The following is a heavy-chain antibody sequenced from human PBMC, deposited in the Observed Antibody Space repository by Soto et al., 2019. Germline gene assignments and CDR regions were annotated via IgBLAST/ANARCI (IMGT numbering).Heavy chain of an antibody. Sequence: PGGSLRLSCAASGFTASSNYMSWVRQAPGKGLEWVSVIYSGGSTYYADSVKGRFTISRHNSKNTLYLQMNSLRAEDTAVYYCARGDYYGSGAHYYFDYWGQGTLVTVSS. V-gene: IGHV3-53*04. CDR1: GFTASSNY. CDR2: IYSGGST. CDR3: ARGDYYGSGAHYYFDY. J-gene: IGHJ4*02. D-gene: IGHD3-10*01.